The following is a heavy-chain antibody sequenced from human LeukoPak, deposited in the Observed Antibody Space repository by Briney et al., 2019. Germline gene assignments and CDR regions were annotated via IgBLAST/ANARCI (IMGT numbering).Heavy chain of an antibody. CDR2: ISAYNGNT. J-gene: IGHJ4*02. CDR1: GYTFTSYG. Sequence: GASVKVSCKASGYTFTSYGFTWVRQAPGQGLEWMGWISAYNGNTNYAQKLQGRVTMTTDTSTSTAYMELRSLRSDDTAVYYCARDWGGIYPGWNIVVVPAAIGYWGQGTLVTVSS. D-gene: IGHD2-2*02. V-gene: IGHV1-18*01. CDR3: ARDWGGIYPGWNIVVVPAAIGY.